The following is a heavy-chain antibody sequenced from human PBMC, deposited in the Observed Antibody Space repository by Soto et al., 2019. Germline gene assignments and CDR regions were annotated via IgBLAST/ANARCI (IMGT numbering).Heavy chain of an antibody. CDR1: GYSFTSYL. V-gene: IGHV5-51*01. Sequence: PGESLKISCKGSGYSFTSYLIGWVRQMPGKGLEWMGIIYPGDSDTRYSPSFQGQVTISADKSISTAYLQWSSLKASDTAMYYCARGYYDFWSGPVDYYYYYYMYVWGKGTTVTVSS. CDR3: ARGYYDFWSGPVDYYYYYYMYV. J-gene: IGHJ6*03. CDR2: IYPGDSDT. D-gene: IGHD3-3*01.